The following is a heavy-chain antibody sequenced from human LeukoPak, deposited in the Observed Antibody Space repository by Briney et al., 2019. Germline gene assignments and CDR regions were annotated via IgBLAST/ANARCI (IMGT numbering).Heavy chain of an antibody. CDR1: GYTFTSYD. D-gene: IGHD4-17*01. Sequence: ASVKVSCKASGYTFTSYDINWVRQATGQGLEWMGWISAYNGNTNYAQKLQGRVTMTTDTSTSTAYMELRSLRSDDTAVYYCARDRYGDPFDYWGQGTLVTVSS. CDR2: ISAYNGNT. J-gene: IGHJ4*02. CDR3: ARDRYGDPFDY. V-gene: IGHV1-18*01.